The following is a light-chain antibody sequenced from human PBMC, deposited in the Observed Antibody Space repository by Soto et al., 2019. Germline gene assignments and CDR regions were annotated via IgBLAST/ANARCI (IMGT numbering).Light chain of an antibody. J-gene: IGKJ5*01. CDR3: MQALQTPLT. Sequence: EIVLTHSPLSLPVTPGEPASISCSSSHSLLHSSGYNYVDWYLQKPGQSPQLLIYLVSNRASGVPERFSGSGSGTDFTLKISRVEAEDVGHYYCMQALQTPLTFGQGTRLEIK. CDR2: LVS. CDR1: HSLLHSSGYNY. V-gene: IGKV2-28*01.